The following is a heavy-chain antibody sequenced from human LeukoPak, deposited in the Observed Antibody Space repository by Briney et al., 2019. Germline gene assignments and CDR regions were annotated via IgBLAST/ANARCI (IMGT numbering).Heavy chain of an antibody. V-gene: IGHV1-24*01. Sequence: ASVKVSCKVSGKTLSDLSIHWLRQPPGKGLEWLGGSDPEDGERIYAQMSQGRVTITEDTSIDTAYMELSSLRSEDTAVYYCVTGFTTMAVDYFDYWGQGTLVTVSP. CDR3: VTGFTTMAVDYFDY. CDR1: GKTLSDLS. CDR2: SDPEDGER. D-gene: IGHD5-18*01. J-gene: IGHJ4*02.